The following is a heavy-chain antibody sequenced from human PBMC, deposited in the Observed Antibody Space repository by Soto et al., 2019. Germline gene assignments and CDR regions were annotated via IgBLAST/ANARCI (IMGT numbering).Heavy chain of an antibody. D-gene: IGHD3-9*01. V-gene: IGHV3-48*01. CDR1: GFTFSSYS. Sequence: GGSLRLSCAASGFTFSSYSMNWVRQAPGKGLEWVSYISSSSSTIYYADSVKGRFTISRDNAKNSLYLQMNSLRAEDTAVYYCASDRDWAFDYWGQGTLVTVSS. J-gene: IGHJ4*02. CDR2: ISSSSSTI. CDR3: ASDRDWAFDY.